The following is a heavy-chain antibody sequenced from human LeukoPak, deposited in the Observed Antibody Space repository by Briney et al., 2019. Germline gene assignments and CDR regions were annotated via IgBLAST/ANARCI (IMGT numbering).Heavy chain of an antibody. CDR3: ARVWFGELLWYYFDY. CDR2: IYYSGST. V-gene: IGHV4-61*08. J-gene: IGHJ4*02. D-gene: IGHD3-10*01. Sequence: SETLSLTCTVSGGSISSGGYYWSWIRQHPGKGLEWIGYIYYSGSTNYNPSLKSRVTMSVDTSKNQFSLKLSSVTAADTAVYYCARVWFGELLWYYFDYWGQGTLVTVSS. CDR1: GGSISSGGYY.